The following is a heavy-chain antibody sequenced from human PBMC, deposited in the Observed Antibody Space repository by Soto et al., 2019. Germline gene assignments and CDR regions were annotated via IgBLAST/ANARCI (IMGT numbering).Heavy chain of an antibody. D-gene: IGHD3-22*01. J-gene: IGHJ4*02. CDR3: GKVSTYYYDSTLDY. CDR1: GFTFSSYG. CDR2: ISYDGNYK. Sequence: QVPLVESGGGVVQPGRSLRLSCAASGFTFSSYGMHWVGQATGKGLEWVAIISYDGNYKHHADSVKGRFTISRDNSKNTLYLQMNSLRVEDTAVYYCGKVSTYYYDSTLDYWGQGTLVTVSS. V-gene: IGHV3-30*18.